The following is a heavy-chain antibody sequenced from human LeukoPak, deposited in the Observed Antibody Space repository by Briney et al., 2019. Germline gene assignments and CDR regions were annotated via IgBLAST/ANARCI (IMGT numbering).Heavy chain of an antibody. CDR2: IYYSGST. V-gene: IGHV4-39*01. CDR3: ARHQVQSEDFDY. D-gene: IGHD3-10*01. CDR1: GGSIRSSYYY. J-gene: IGHJ4*02. Sequence: SETLSLTCTVSGGSIRSSYYYWGWIRQPPGKGLEWIGNIYYSGSTYYNPSLKSRVTISVDTSKNQFSLKLSSVTAADTAVYYCARHQVQSEDFDYWGQGTLVTVSS.